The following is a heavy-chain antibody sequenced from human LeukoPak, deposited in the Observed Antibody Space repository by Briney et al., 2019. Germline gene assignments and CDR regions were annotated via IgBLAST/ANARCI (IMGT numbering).Heavy chain of an antibody. CDR1: GFTFSYYS. V-gene: IGHV3-21*01. CDR3: ARAGDMVRGVIEYFDY. Sequence: GRSLRLSCAASGFTFSYYSMHWVRQAPGKGLEWVSSITSSSGYIYYADSVKGRFTISRDNAKNSLYLQMNSLRAEDTAVYYCARAGDMVRGVIEYFDYWGQGTLVTVSS. D-gene: IGHD3-10*01. CDR2: ITSSSGYI. J-gene: IGHJ4*02.